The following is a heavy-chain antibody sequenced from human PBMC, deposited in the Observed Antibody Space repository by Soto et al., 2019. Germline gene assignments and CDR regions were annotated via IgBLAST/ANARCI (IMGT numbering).Heavy chain of an antibody. CDR2: LSWNSGSI. CDR1: GFTFDDYA. D-gene: IGHD6-19*01. Sequence: EVQLVESGGGLVQPGRSLRLSCAASGFTFDDYAMHWVRQAPGKGLEWVSGLSWNSGSIGYADSVKGRFTISRDNAKNSLYLQMNSLRAEDTALYYCAKDGGVAVAGTDYYFDYWGQGTLVTVSS. V-gene: IGHV3-9*01. J-gene: IGHJ4*02. CDR3: AKDGGVAVAGTDYYFDY.